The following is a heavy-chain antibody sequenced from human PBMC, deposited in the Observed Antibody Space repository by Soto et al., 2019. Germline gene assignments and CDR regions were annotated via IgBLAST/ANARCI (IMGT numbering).Heavy chain of an antibody. J-gene: IGHJ4*02. V-gene: IGHV4-59*08. Sequence: QVQLQESGPGLVKPSETLSLTCTVSGGTISSWYWSWIRQPPGKGLEWIGYIYYSGSTNCNPSPKSRVTLSVDTSKKQFSLKLSSVTAADTAVYYCARRYGSAIDYWGQGTLVTVSS. CDR2: IYYSGST. D-gene: IGHD1-26*01. CDR3: ARRYGSAIDY. CDR1: GGTISSWY.